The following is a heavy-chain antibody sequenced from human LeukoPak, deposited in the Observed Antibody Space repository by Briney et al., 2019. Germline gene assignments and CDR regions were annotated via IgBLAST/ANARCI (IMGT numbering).Heavy chain of an antibody. D-gene: IGHD1-14*01. CDR1: GFTFSSYG. V-gene: IGHV3-30*03. CDR2: ISYDGSNK. J-gene: IGHJ4*02. Sequence: GGSLRLSCAASGFTFSSYGMHWVRQAPGKGLEWVAVISYDGSNKYYADSVKGRFTISRDNSKNTLYLQMNSLRAEDTAVYYCARDPTFPESVFDYWGQGTLVTVSS. CDR3: ARDPTFPESVFDY.